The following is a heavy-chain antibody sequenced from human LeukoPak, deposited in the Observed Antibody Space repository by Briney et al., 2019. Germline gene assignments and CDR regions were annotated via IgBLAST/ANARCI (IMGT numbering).Heavy chain of an antibody. CDR3: ARDMSITMVRGVNRDGEPFDY. CDR2: INPSGGST. V-gene: IGHV1-46*03. J-gene: IGHJ4*02. D-gene: IGHD3-10*01. Sequence: ASVKVSCKASGYTFTSYYMHWVRQAPGQGLEWMGIINPSGGSTSYAQKFQGRVTMTRDTSTSTVYMELSSLRPEDTAVYYCARDMSITMVRGVNRDGEPFDYWGQGTLVTVSS. CDR1: GYTFTSYY.